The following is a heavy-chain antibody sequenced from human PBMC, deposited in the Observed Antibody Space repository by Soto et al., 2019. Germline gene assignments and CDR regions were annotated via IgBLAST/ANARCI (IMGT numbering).Heavy chain of an antibody. CDR1: GFTFSSYS. V-gene: IGHV3-21*01. J-gene: IGHJ5*02. D-gene: IGHD6-19*01. Sequence: GALRLSCAASGFTFSSYSMNWVRQAPGKGLEWVSSISSSSSYIYYADSVKGRFTISRDNAKNSLYLQMNSLRAEDTAVYYCARDRRAVAGIFWFDPWGQGTLVTVSS. CDR2: ISSSSSYI. CDR3: ARDRRAVAGIFWFDP.